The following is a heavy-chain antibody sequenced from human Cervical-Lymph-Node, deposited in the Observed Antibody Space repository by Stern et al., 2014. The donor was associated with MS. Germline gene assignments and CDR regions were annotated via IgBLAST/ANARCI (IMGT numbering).Heavy chain of an antibody. V-gene: IGHV3-53*01. CDR2: IYSGGST. CDR3: AREGYSNYDFDY. CDR1: GFTVSSNY. Sequence: EVQLLESGGGLIQPGGSLRLSCAASGFTVSSNYMSWVRQAPGKGLEWVSVIYSGGSTYYADSVKGRFTCSRDNSKNTLYLQMNSLRAEDTAVYYCAREGYSNYDFDYWGQGTLVTVSS. D-gene: IGHD4-11*01. J-gene: IGHJ4*02.